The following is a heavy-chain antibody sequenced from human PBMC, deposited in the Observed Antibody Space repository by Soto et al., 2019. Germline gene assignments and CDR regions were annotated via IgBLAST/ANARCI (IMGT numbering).Heavy chain of an antibody. V-gene: IGHV4-31*03. J-gene: IGHJ4*02. CDR1: GGSISSGGYY. CDR3: AAEVGFGPRFDY. Sequence: QVQLQESGPGLVKPSQTLSLTCTVSGGSISSGGYYWSWIRQHPGKGLEYIGYIYYSGSTYYNPSLKSRVAISVHTSKNQFSLKLTSVTAADTAVYYCAAEVGFGPRFDYWGQGTRVTVSS. CDR2: IYYSGST. D-gene: IGHD3-3*01.